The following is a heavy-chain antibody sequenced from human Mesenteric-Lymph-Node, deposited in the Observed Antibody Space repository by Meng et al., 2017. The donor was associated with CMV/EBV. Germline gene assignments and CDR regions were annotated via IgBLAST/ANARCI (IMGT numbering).Heavy chain of an antibody. CDR3: ARGLMQLLGGGDY. J-gene: IGHJ4*02. D-gene: IGHD6-13*01. CDR2: INHSGST. Sequence: TCAVYGGSFSGHYWSWIRQPPGKGLEWIGEINHSGSTNYNPSLKSRVTISVDTSKNQFSLKLSSVTATDTAVYNSARGLMQLLGGGDYWGQGTLVTVSS. CDR1: GGSFSGHY. V-gene: IGHV4-34*01.